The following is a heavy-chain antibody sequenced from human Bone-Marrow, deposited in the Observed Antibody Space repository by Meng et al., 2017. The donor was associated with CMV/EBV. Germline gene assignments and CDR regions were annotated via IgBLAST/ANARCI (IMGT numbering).Heavy chain of an antibody. CDR3: ARSGIGLNGKVTIFGVVGSYWYFDL. J-gene: IGHJ2*01. CDR1: GGSVSSGAYY. CDR2: IYYNGST. V-gene: IGHV4-61*08. Sequence: ESLKISCTVSGGSVSSGAYYWSWIRQPPGKGLEWIGYIYYNGSTNYNPSLKSRVTISVDTSQNQFSLKLSSVTAADTAVYYCARSGIGLNGKVTIFGVVGSYWYFDLWGRGTLVTVSS. D-gene: IGHD3-3*01.